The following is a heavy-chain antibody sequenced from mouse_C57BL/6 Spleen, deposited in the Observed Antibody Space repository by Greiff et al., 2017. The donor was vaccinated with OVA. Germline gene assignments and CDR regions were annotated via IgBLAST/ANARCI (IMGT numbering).Heavy chain of an antibody. D-gene: IGHD1-1*01. CDR2: ISYDGSN. Sequence: EVKLQESGPGLVKPSQSLSLTCSVTGYSITSGYYWNWIRQFPGNKLEWMGYISYDGSNNYNPSLKNRIPITRDTSKNQFFLKLNSVTTEDTATYYCARHRDYYGSSYWYFDVWGTGTTVTVSS. V-gene: IGHV3-6*01. J-gene: IGHJ1*03. CDR1: GYSITSGYY. CDR3: ARHRDYYGSSYWYFDV.